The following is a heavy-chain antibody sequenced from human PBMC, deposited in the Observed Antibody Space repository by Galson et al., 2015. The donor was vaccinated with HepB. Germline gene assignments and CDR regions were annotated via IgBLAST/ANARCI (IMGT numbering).Heavy chain of an antibody. CDR3: AKDLGYCGGDCYSPPLYYYYYGMDV. CDR2: ISYDGSNK. D-gene: IGHD2-21*02. J-gene: IGHJ6*02. V-gene: IGHV3-30*18. Sequence: SLRLSCAASGFTFSSYGMHWVRQAPGKGLEWVAVISYDGSNKYYADSVKGRFTISRDNSKNTLYLQMNSLRAEDTAVYYCAKDLGYCGGDCYSPPLYYYYYGMDVWGQGTTVTVSS. CDR1: GFTFSSYG.